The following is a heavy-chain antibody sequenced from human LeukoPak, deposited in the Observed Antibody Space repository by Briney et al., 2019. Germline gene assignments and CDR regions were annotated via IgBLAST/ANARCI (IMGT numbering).Heavy chain of an antibody. Sequence: ASVKVSCKASGYTFTSYGISWVRQAPGQGLEWMGWISAYNGNTNYAQKLQGRVTMTTDTSTSTAYMELRSLRSDDTAVYYCVRDLMYYYDSSGSNFDYWGQGTLVTVSS. V-gene: IGHV1-18*01. J-gene: IGHJ4*02. CDR2: ISAYNGNT. D-gene: IGHD3-22*01. CDR1: GYTFTSYG. CDR3: VRDLMYYYDSSGSNFDY.